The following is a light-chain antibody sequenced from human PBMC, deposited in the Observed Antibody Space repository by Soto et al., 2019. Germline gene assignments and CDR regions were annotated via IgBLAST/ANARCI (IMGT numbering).Light chain of an antibody. CDR2: DVS. V-gene: IGLV2-14*01. CDR1: SSDVGGYNY. Sequence: QSALTQPASVSGSPGQSITISCTGTSSDVGGYNYVSWYQQHPGKAPKLMIYDVSNWPSGVSNRFSGSKSGNTASLTISGLKAEDEADYYCSSYTSSSTNVFGTGTKLTVL. J-gene: IGLJ1*01. CDR3: SSYTSSSTNV.